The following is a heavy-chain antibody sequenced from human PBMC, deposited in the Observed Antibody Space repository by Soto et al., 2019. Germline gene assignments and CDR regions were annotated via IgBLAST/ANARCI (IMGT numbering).Heavy chain of an antibody. CDR2: INPSGGST. CDR3: ARDATRATVTSPTNY. Sequence: ASVKVSCKASGYTFTSYYMHWVRQAPGQGLEWMGIINPSGGSTSYAQKFQGRVTMTRDTSTSTVYMELSSLRSEDTAVYYCARDATRATVTSPTNYWGQGTLVTVSS. V-gene: IGHV1-46*03. D-gene: IGHD4-17*01. J-gene: IGHJ4*02. CDR1: GYTFTSYY.